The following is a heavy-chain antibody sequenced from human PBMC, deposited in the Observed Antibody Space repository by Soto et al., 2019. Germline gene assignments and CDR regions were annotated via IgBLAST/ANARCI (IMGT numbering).Heavy chain of an antibody. D-gene: IGHD5-18*01. CDR2: LIAMLGTP. CDR1: GGTFGSHG. J-gene: IGHJ4*02. CDR3: ARGAMANFDY. Sequence: SVKVSCKASGGTFGSHGIAWVRQAPGQGLEWMGGLIAMLGTPTYARKVQGRAPITADESLTSSYLELRSLRSEDTAVYFCARGAMANFDYWGQGTVVTVSS. V-gene: IGHV1-69*13.